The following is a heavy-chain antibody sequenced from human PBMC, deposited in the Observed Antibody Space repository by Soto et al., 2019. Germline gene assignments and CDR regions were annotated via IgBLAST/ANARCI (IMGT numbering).Heavy chain of an antibody. CDR1: GFPFTRYS. Sequence: VGSLRLSCAASGFPFTRYSMNWVRQVPGKGLEWVSSISSTTNYIYYADSMKGRFTVSRDNAKNSVYLEMNSLSAEDTALYYCARESEDLTSNFDYWGQGTLVTVSS. V-gene: IGHV3-21*01. CDR3: ARESEDLTSNFDY. J-gene: IGHJ4*02. CDR2: ISSTTNYI.